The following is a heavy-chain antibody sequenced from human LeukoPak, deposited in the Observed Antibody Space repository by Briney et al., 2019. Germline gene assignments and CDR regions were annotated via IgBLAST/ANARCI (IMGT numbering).Heavy chain of an antibody. Sequence: GASVKVSCKASGYTFTGYYMHWVRQAPGQGLEWMGWINPKTGATKYAERFHGRVTMTGDTSISTGYMELSRLTSDDTAVYFCATVERSFDFLLVPLTYWGQGTLVTVSS. V-gene: IGHV1-2*02. CDR1: GYTFTGYY. J-gene: IGHJ4*02. D-gene: IGHD3-9*01. CDR2: INPKTGAT. CDR3: ATVERSFDFLLVPLTY.